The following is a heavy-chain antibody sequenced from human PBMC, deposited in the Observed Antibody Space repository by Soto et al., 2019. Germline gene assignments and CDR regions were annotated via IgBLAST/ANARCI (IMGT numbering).Heavy chain of an antibody. CDR2: IKSDGSSI. D-gene: IGHD3-16*02. J-gene: IGHJ4*02. V-gene: IGHV3-74*01. CDR1: GFTVSSYW. CDR3: ARDLFPNTGSYPDC. Sequence: PGGSLRLSCAVSGFTVSSYWMHWVRQVPGKGLVWVSRIKSDGSSIGYADSVKGRFTISRDNAKNTLYLQMNSLRPEDTAVYYCARDLFPNTGSYPDCWGQGTLVTVSS.